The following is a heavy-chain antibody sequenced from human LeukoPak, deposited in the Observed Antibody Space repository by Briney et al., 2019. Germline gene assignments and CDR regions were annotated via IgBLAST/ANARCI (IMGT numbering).Heavy chain of an antibody. V-gene: IGHV4-34*01. CDR3: ARDLYTERGDL. CDR2: INHSGST. J-gene: IGHJ3*01. CDR1: GGSFSGYY. D-gene: IGHD2-2*02. Sequence: SETLSLTCAVYGGSFSGYYWSWIRQPPGKGLEWIGEINHSGSTNYNPSLKSRVTISVDTSKNQFSLKLSSVTAADTAIYYCARDLYTERGDLWGQGTMVTVSS.